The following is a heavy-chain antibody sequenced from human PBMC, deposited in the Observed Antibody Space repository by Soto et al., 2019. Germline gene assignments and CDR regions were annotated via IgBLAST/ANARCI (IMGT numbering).Heavy chain of an antibody. D-gene: IGHD3-3*01. V-gene: IGHV4-30-2*01. CDR1: GGSISSGGYS. Sequence: QLQLQESGSGLVKPSQTLSLTCAVSGGSISSGGYSWSWIRQPPGKGLEWIGYIYHSGSTYYNPSLKSRVTISVDRSKNQFSRKLSSVTAADTAVYYCARGARFLEWSVRWFDPWGQGTLVTVSS. CDR3: ARGARFLEWSVRWFDP. J-gene: IGHJ5*02. CDR2: IYHSGST.